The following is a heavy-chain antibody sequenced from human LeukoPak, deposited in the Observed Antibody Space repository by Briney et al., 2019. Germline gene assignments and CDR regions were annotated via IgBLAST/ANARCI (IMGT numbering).Heavy chain of an antibody. Sequence: PSETLSLTCAVSGVSISPYYWAWIRQPPGKGLEWIGYIHTSGSNNQYPSLRSRVTISVDKSKNHFSLRLTSVTAAVTAVYYCARLSAAVHLGAFDLWGQGTMVTVSS. D-gene: IGHD3-3*01. V-gene: IGHV4-4*09. CDR1: GVSISPYY. CDR2: IHTSGSN. J-gene: IGHJ3*01. CDR3: ARLSAAVHLGAFDL.